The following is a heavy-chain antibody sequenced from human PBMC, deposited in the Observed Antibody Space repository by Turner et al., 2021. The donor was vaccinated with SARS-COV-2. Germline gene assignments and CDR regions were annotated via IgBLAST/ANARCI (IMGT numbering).Heavy chain of an antibody. CDR2: IYSGVST. V-gene: IGHV3-53*02. CDR1: GFIVSSNY. D-gene: IGHD3-16*01. Sequence: EVQLVETGGGLIQPGGSLRLSCAASGFIVSSNYMSWVRQAPGKGLEWVSVIYSGVSTYYADSVKGRFTISRDNSKNTLYLQMNSLRAEDTAVYYCARDWGEYYFDYWGQGTLVTVSS. J-gene: IGHJ4*02. CDR3: ARDWGEYYFDY.